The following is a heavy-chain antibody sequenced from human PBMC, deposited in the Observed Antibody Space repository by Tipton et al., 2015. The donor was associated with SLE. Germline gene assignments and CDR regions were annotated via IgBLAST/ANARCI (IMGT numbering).Heavy chain of an antibody. J-gene: IGHJ4*02. CDR1: GGSISSSTHY. CDR3: ASEGSGSSSTDY. D-gene: IGHD3-10*01. Sequence: LRLSCSVSGGSISSSTHYWGWIRQPPGKGLNWIGIINYSGSTHYNPSLKSRVTISVDTSKNQFSLKLSSVAAADTAVYYCASEGSGSSSTDYWGQGTLVTVSS. V-gene: IGHV4-39*07. CDR2: INYSGST.